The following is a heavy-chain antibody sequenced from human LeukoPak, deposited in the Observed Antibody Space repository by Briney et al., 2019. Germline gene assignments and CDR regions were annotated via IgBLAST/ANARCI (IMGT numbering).Heavy chain of an antibody. D-gene: IGHD4-23*01. V-gene: IGHV1-2*02. CDR3: ARDQGHGGNSWDY. CDR2: INPNSGGT. CDR1: GYTFTGYY. J-gene: IGHJ4*02. Sequence: GASVKVSCKASGYTFTGYYMRWVRQAPGQGLEWMGWINPNSGGTNYAQNFQGRVTMTRDTSISTAYMELSRLRSDDTAVYYCARDQGHGGNSWDYWGQGTLVTVSS.